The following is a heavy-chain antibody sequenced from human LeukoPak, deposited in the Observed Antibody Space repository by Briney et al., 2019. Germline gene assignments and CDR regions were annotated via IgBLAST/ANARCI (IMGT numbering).Heavy chain of an antibody. CDR2: INSGSSYI. V-gene: IGHV3-21*01. CDR3: GRDPDGGRRVNTGEWFDP. D-gene: IGHD4-17*01. CDR1: GFTFNTCS. Sequence: NTGGSLRLSCAASGFTFNTCSMSWVRQAPGKGLEWVSSINSGSSYIFYAESVKGRFTISRDNAKNSLYLQMNSLAADDTAVYYCGRDPDGGRRVNTGEWFDPLGRGTLVTVSS. J-gene: IGHJ5*02.